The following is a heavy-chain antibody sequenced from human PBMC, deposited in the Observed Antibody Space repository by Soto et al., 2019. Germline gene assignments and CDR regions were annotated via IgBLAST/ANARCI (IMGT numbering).Heavy chain of an antibody. Sequence: SLRLSCAASGFTFCRYGLHWVRQAPGKGLERVAVISYDGSNKYYADCVKGRVTLFRNNSKNTLYMQMKSLRDEETGVYNCAKDGKYRGYDAHFDYWGQGTLVTVSS. V-gene: IGHV3-30*18. D-gene: IGHD5-12*01. CDR3: AKDGKYRGYDAHFDY. CDR1: GFTFCRYG. J-gene: IGHJ4*02. CDR2: ISYDGSNK.